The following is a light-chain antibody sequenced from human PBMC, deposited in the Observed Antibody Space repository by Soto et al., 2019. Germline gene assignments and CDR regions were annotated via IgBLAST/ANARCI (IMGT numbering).Light chain of an antibody. V-gene: IGLV2-11*01. CDR3: CSYAGNFV. CDR1: SGDVGGYDY. CDR2: DVT. Sequence: QSVLTQPRSVSGSPGQSVTISCTGTSGDVGGYDYVSWYQQYPGKAPKLMIYDVTKRPSGVPDRFSGSKSGNTASLNISGLQGEDEADYYCCSYAGNFVFGTGTKVTVL. J-gene: IGLJ1*01.